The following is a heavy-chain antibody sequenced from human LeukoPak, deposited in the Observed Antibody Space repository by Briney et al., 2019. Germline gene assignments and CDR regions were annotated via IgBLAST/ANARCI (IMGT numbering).Heavy chain of an antibody. J-gene: IGHJ6*02. CDR2: ISYDGSNK. D-gene: IGHD3-9*01. CDR3: ARDLRSYDILTGYYGMDV. Sequence: GGSLRLSCPPSGFTFSSYAMHWVRQAPGKGLEWVAVISYDGSNKYYADSVKGRFTISRDNSKNTLYLQMNSLRAEDTAVYYCARDLRSYDILTGYYGMDVWGQGTTVTVSS. V-gene: IGHV3-30*04. CDR1: GFTFSSYA.